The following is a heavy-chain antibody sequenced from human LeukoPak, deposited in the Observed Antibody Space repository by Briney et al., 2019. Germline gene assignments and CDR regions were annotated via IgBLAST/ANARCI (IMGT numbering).Heavy chain of an antibody. Sequence: SETLSLTCAVYGGSFSGYYWSWIRQPPGKGLEWIGYIYYSGSTNYNPSLKSRVTISVDTSKNQFSLKLSSVTAADTAVYYCARGMTTVTHWGDDAFDIWGQGTMVTVSS. V-gene: IGHV4-59*08. CDR2: IYYSGST. J-gene: IGHJ3*02. CDR1: GGSFSGYY. D-gene: IGHD4-17*01. CDR3: ARGMTTVTHWGDDAFDI.